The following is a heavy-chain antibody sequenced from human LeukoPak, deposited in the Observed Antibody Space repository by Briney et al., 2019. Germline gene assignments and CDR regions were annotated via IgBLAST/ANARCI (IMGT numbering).Heavy chain of an antibody. V-gene: IGHV3-30*03. J-gene: IGHJ3*02. CDR3: ARVATMVRVPLDALDI. CDR1: GFTFSSFV. D-gene: IGHD3-10*01. Sequence: PGGSLRLSCAASGFTFSSFVMHWVRQAPGKGLEWVAVISYDGNYKYYADSVKGRFTISRDNAKNSLYLQMNSLRAEDTAVYYYARVATMVRVPLDALDIWGQGTMVSVSS. CDR2: ISYDGNYK.